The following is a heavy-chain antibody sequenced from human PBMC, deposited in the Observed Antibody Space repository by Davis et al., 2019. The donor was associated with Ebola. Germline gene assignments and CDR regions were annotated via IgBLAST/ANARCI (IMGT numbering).Heavy chain of an antibody. CDR3: ARDGYNQYYGMDV. Sequence: GESLKIPCAASGFPVSSNYMRWVRQAPGKGLEWVSVIYSGGITYHADSVKGRFTISRDNSKDTLYLQMNSLRAEDTAVYYCARDGYNQYYGMDVWGQGTAVTVSS. V-gene: IGHV3-53*01. CDR2: IYSGGIT. CDR1: GFPVSSNY. J-gene: IGHJ6*02. D-gene: IGHD5-24*01.